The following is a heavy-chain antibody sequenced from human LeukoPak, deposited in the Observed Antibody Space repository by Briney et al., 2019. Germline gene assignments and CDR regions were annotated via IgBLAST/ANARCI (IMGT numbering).Heavy chain of an antibody. CDR2: IWYDGSQK. CDR3: AGAYSAGWFSY. V-gene: IGHV3-33*01. D-gene: IGHD6-19*01. Sequence: GGSLRLSCVASGFTFNTYGMHWIRQAPGKGLEWVAVIWYDGSQKHYADSVNGRFTISRDDSKNTLFLQMSGLRDDDTAMYYCAGAYSAGWFSYWGQGTPVIVSS. J-gene: IGHJ4*02. CDR1: GFTFNTYG.